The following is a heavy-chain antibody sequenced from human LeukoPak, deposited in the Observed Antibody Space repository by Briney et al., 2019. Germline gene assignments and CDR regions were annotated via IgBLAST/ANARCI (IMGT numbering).Heavy chain of an antibody. CDR3: AKGYCTNGVCGYYYYYMDV. J-gene: IGHJ6*03. V-gene: IGHV3-21*01. CDR2: ISSSSSYI. Sequence: PGGSLRLSCAASGFTFSSYSMNWVRQAPGKGLEWVSSISSSSSYIYYADSVKGRFTISRDNAKNTLYLQMNSLRAEDTAVYYCAKGYCTNGVCGYYYYYMDVWGKGTTVTVSS. CDR1: GFTFSSYS. D-gene: IGHD2-8*01.